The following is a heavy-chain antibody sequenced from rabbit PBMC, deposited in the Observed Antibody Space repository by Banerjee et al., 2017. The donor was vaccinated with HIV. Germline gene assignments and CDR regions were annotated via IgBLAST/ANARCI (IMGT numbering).Heavy chain of an antibody. CDR3: AGDPWSGWNL. CDR2: INTSSGNT. Sequence: QEHLEESGGDLVKAEGSLTLTCTASGFSFSNKAVMCWVRQAPGKGLEWIACINTSSGNTVYASWAKGRFTISKTSSTTVTLQMTSLTAPDTATYFCAGDPWSGWNLWGPGTLVTVS. J-gene: IGHJ4*01. V-gene: IGHV1S45*01. CDR1: GFSFSNKAV. D-gene: IGHD4-1*01.